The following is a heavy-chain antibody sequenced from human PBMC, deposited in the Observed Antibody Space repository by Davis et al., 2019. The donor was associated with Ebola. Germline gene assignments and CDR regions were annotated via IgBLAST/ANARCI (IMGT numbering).Heavy chain of an antibody. CDR3: ARDSSSGELLFFPYFDY. J-gene: IGHJ4*02. CDR2: VTWNSARK. CDR1: GFTFEDYA. V-gene: IGHV3-9*01. D-gene: IGHD3-10*01. Sequence: GGSLRLSCSASGFTFEDYAMHWVRQAPGKGLEWVSGVTWNSARKGYADSVLGRFTISRDNAKNSLYLQMNHLRVDDTAVYYCARDSSSGELLFFPYFDYWGQGTLVTVSS.